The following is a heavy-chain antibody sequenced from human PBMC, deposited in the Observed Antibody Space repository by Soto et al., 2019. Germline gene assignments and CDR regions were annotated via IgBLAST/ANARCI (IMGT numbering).Heavy chain of an antibody. Sequence: SETLSLTCTVSGGAISSDYWRWMRQPPGKGLEWIGSIYYSGSTNYNPSLKSRVTISVDTPKNQFSLKLSSVTAADTAVYYCARHYRSGGSCYDYWGQGTLVTVSS. J-gene: IGHJ4*02. V-gene: IGHV4-59*08. CDR1: GGAISSDY. CDR2: IYYSGST. CDR3: ARHYRSGGSCYDY. D-gene: IGHD2-15*01.